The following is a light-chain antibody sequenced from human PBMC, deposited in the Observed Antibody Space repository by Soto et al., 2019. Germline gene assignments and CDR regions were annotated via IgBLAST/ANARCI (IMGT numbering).Light chain of an antibody. CDR2: GAS. CDR3: LQYGSSPYT. V-gene: IGKV3-20*01. Sequence: EIVMTQSPGILSLSPGERATLSCRASQSVSRYLHWFQHKPGQAPRLLIYGASSRAAGIPDRFSGSGSGTDFTLTISRLEPEDFAVFYCLQYGSSPYTFGQGTKLEIK. CDR1: QSVSRY. J-gene: IGKJ2*01.